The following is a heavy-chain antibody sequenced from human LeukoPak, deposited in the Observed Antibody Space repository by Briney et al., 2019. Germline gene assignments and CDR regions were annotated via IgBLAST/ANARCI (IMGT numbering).Heavy chain of an antibody. CDR2: IIPIFGTA. Sequence: KVSCKASGGTFSSYAISWVRQAPGQGLEWMGGIIPIFGTANYAQKFQGRVTITADKYKRTDYMEVSRLRSEDTAVYYCASHCSGGSCYSGWFDPWGQGTLVTVSS. CDR3: ASHCSGGSCYSGWFDP. V-gene: IGHV1-69*06. D-gene: IGHD2-15*01. J-gene: IGHJ5*02. CDR1: GGTFSSYA.